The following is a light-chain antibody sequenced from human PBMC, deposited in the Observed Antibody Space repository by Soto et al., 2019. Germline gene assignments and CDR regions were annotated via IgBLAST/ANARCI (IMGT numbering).Light chain of an antibody. CDR2: AAS. CDR3: QQSYSTPGT. J-gene: IGKJ1*01. CDR1: QVISNY. V-gene: IGKV1-27*01. Sequence: DIQMTQSPSSLSASVGDRVTITCRASQVISNYLAWYQQKPGKVPELLIYAASTFQSGVPSRFSGSGSGTDFTLTINSLQPEDFATYYCQQSYSTPGTFGQGTKVDIK.